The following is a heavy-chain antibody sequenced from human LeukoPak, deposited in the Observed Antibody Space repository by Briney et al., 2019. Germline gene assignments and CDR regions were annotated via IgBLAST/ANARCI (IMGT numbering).Heavy chain of an antibody. Sequence: GRSLRLSCAASGFTFSSYGMHWVRQAPGKGLEWVAVIWYDGSNKYYADSVKGRFTISRDNSKNTLYLQMNSLRAEDTAVYYCAREDTAMVHYYYYGMDVWGQGTTVTVSS. CDR2: IWYDGSNK. CDR3: AREDTAMVHYYYYGMDV. J-gene: IGHJ6*02. CDR1: GFTFSSYG. D-gene: IGHD5-18*01. V-gene: IGHV3-33*01.